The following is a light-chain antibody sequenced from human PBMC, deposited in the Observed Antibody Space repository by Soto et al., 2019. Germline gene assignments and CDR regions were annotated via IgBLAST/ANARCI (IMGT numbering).Light chain of an antibody. CDR2: DAS. V-gene: IGKV1-5*01. J-gene: IGKJ1*01. Sequence: IQMTQSPSTLSASIGDRVTITCRASQSIRTWLAWYQQKPGKAPNLLVYDASSLESGVPSRFSGSGSGTDFTLTISGLQPDDFATYYCQQYNTYSTFGQGTKVDIK. CDR1: QSIRTW. CDR3: QQYNTYST.